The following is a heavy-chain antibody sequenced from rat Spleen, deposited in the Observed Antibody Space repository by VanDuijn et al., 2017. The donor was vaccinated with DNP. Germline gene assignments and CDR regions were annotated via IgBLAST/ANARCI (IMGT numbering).Heavy chain of an antibody. D-gene: IGHD1-4*01. CDR1: DYSITSCCR. CDR3: ARWPGYNPPYAMDA. J-gene: IGHJ4*01. CDR2: VNSAGST. Sequence: VQLQESGPGLVEPSQSLSLTCSVTDYSITSCCRWTWIRKFPGHKLEWMGSVNSAGSTNYNPSLKSRISITRDISKNQLFLQVNSVTTEDTATYYCARWPGYNPPYAMDAWGQGTSVTVSS. V-gene: IGHV3-3*01.